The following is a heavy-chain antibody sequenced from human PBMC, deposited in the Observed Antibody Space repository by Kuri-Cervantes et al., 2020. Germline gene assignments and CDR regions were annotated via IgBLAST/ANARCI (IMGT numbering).Heavy chain of an antibody. J-gene: IGHJ6*02. V-gene: IGHV1-18*01. CDR3: ARVHSSGYYYTYYCGMDV. CDR2: ISAYNGNT. Sequence: ASVKVSCKASGYTFTSYGISWVRQAPGQGLEWMGWISAYNGNTNYAQKLQGRVTMTTDTSTSTAYMELRSLRSDDTAVHYCARVHSSGYYYTYYCGMDVWGQGATVTVSS. D-gene: IGHD3-22*01. CDR1: GYTFTSYG.